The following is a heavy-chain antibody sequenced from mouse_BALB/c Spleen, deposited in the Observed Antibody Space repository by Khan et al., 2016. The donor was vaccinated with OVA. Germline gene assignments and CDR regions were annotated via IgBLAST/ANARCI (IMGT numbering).Heavy chain of an antibody. CDR3: TRRRFTTATAWFAY. D-gene: IGHD1-2*01. CDR1: GFSFNSYV. CDR2: ISSGGSYT. J-gene: IGHJ3*01. V-gene: IGHV5-6*01. Sequence: EVELVESGGDLVKPGGSLKLSCAASGFSFNSYVMSWVRQTPDKRLEWVAAISSGGSYTNYPDSVKGRFTISRDNAKNTLYLQMSSLKSEDTAMYYCTRRRFTTATAWFAYWGQGTLVTVSA.